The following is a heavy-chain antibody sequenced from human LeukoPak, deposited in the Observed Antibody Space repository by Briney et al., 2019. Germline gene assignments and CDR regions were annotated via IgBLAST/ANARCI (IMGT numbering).Heavy chain of an antibody. J-gene: IGHJ4*02. V-gene: IGHV4-59*08. CDR2: IYYSGST. CDR1: GGSISSYY. CDR3: GSGESSGWGY. D-gene: IGHD6-19*01. Sequence: SETLSLTCTVSGGSISSYYWSWIRQPPGKGLEWIGYIYYSGSTNYNPSLKSRVTISVDTSKNQFSLKLSSVTAADTAVYYCGSGESSGWGYWGQGTLVTVSS.